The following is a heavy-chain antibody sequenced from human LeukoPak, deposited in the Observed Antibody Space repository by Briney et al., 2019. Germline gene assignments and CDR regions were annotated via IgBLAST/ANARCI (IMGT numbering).Heavy chain of an antibody. CDR1: GGTFSTYA. D-gene: IGHD1-26*01. Sequence: GASVKVSCKASGGTFSTYANSWVRQAPGQGLEWMGGIIPIFGTANYAQKFQGRVTITADKSTSTAYMELSSLRSEDTAVYYCARDISGSYTNFDYWGQGTLVTVSS. CDR2: IIPIFGTA. J-gene: IGHJ4*02. CDR3: ARDISGSYTNFDY. V-gene: IGHV1-69*06.